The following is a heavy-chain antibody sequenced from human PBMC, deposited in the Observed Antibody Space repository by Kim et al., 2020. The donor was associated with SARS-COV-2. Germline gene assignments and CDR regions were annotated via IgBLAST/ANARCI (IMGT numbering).Heavy chain of an antibody. D-gene: IGHD3-22*01. CDR1: GYTLTELS. V-gene: IGHV1-24*01. CDR3: ATGAYQVDFSGYYQYYFDY. Sequence: ASVKVSCKVSGYTLTELSMHWGRQAPGKGLEWMGGFDPEDGETIYAQKFQGRVTMTEDTSTDTAYMELSSLRSEDTAVYYCATGAYQVDFSGYYQYYFDYWGQGTLVTVSS. J-gene: IGHJ4*02. CDR2: FDPEDGET.